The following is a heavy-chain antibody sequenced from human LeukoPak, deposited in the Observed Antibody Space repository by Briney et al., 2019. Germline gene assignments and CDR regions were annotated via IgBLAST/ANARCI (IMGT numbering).Heavy chain of an antibody. CDR3: ASGIWSGYPYFDY. V-gene: IGHV3-7*01. CDR2: IKQDGSEI. Sequence: PGGSLRLSCAASGFTFSDYWMTWVRQAPGKGLEWVANIKQDGSEIHYVDSVKGRFTISRDNAKNSLYLQMNSLRAEDTAVYYCASGIWSGYPYFDYWGQGTLVTVSS. J-gene: IGHJ4*02. CDR1: GFTFSDYW. D-gene: IGHD3-3*01.